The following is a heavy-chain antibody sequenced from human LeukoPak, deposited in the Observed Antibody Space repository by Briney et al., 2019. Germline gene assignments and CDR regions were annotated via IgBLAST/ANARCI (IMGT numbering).Heavy chain of an antibody. CDR3: ARDVSGNWGFSVGYFDY. D-gene: IGHD7-27*01. Sequence: PSETLSLTCTVSGYSISSGYYWGWIRPPPGKGLEWIGSIYHSGSTYYNPSLKSRVTISVDTSKNQFSLKLSSVTAADTAVYYCARDVSGNWGFSVGYFDYWGQGTLVTVSS. CDR2: IYHSGST. V-gene: IGHV4-38-2*02. CDR1: GYSISSGYY. J-gene: IGHJ4*02.